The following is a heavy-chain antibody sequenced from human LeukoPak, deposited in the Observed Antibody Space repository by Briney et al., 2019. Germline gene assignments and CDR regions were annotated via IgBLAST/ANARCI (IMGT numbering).Heavy chain of an antibody. Sequence: GESLQISCKGSGYSFTSYWIGWVRQMPGKGLDWMGIIYPGDSDTIYRPSCQGQVPISADKSISTAYLQWSSLQASDTAMYYCARISRRDGYAEYFDYWGQGTLVTVSS. CDR1: GYSFTSYW. CDR3: ARISRRDGYAEYFDY. CDR2: IYPGDSDT. V-gene: IGHV5-51*01. D-gene: IGHD5-24*01. J-gene: IGHJ4*02.